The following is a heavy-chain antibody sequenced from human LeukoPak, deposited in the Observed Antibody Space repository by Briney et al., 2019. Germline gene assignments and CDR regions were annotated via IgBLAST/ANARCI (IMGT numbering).Heavy chain of an antibody. J-gene: IGHJ4*02. CDR3: AKDSITMVRGATDY. CDR2: IKQDGSEK. CDR1: GFTFSSYW. V-gene: IGHV3-7*01. Sequence: GGSLRLSCAASGFTFSSYWMSWVRQAPGKGLEWVANIKQDGSEKYYVDSVKGRFTISRDNAKNSLYLQMNSLRAEDTAVYYCAKDSITMVRGATDYWGQGTLVTVSS. D-gene: IGHD3-10*01.